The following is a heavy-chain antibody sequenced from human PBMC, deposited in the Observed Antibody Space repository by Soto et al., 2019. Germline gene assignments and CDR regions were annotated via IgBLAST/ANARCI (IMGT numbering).Heavy chain of an antibody. J-gene: IGHJ3*02. CDR3: ARDRRDDYVYSAFDM. Sequence: GGSLRLSCAASGFTFSTYAMSWVRQAPGKGLEWVSVISASDSKTYYADSVKGRFTISRDNSWNTLYLQMDSLRVEDTAVYYCARDRRDDYVYSAFDMWGQGTVVTVSS. V-gene: IGHV3-23*01. D-gene: IGHD4-17*01. CDR1: GFTFSTYA. CDR2: ISASDSKT.